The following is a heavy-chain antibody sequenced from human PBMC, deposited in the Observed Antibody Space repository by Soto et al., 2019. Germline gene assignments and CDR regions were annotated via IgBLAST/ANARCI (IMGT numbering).Heavy chain of an antibody. V-gene: IGHV3-66*01. D-gene: IGHD2-21*01. J-gene: IGHJ5*02. CDR1: GFTVSSTY. Sequence: EVQLVESGGGLVQPGGSLRLSCAASGFTVSSTYMTWVRQAPGKGLECVSVIFSGGNTYYADSVKGRFATSRDNSKNTLYLQMYSLRHEDTAIYYCAKDWVTWGQGTLVTVSS. CDR2: IFSGGNT. CDR3: AKDWVT.